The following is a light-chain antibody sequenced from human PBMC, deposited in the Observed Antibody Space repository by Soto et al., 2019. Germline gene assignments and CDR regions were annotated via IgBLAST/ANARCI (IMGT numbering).Light chain of an antibody. Sequence: EIVLTQSPDTLSLSPGERGTLSCRASQSVSSDYIAWYQQKPGQAPRLLFYGASRRATGIPDRFSGSGSGTDFTLTISRLEPEDCAVYYCQVYDASPMYTFGLGTKVEIK. CDR3: QVYDASPMYT. CDR1: QSVSSDY. J-gene: IGKJ2*01. CDR2: GAS. V-gene: IGKV3-20*01.